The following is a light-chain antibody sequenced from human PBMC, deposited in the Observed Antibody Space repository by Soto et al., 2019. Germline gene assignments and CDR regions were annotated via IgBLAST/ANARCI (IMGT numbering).Light chain of an antibody. V-gene: IGKV3-20*01. CDR1: QSISSGY. J-gene: IGKJ1*01. CDR2: GAS. CDR3: QQYYSSPWT. Sequence: EIVLTQSPGTLSLSPGERATLSCRASQSISSGYLAWYQQKPGQAPRLLIYGASSRATGTPDRFSGSGSGTDFTLTISRLEPEDFAVYYCQQYYSSPWTFGLGTKVDIK.